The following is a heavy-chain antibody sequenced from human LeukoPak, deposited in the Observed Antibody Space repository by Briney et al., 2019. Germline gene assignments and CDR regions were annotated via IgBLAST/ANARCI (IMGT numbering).Heavy chain of an antibody. J-gene: IGHJ4*02. V-gene: IGHV3-7*03. CDR3: AKGWIQLWLRGYFDY. Sequence: GGSLRLSCAASGFTFSSYWMSWVRQAPGKGLEWVANIKQDGSEKYYVDSVKGRFTISRDNAKNSLYLQMNSLRAEDTAVYYCAKGWIQLWLRGYFDYWGQGTLVTVSS. D-gene: IGHD5-18*01. CDR2: IKQDGSEK. CDR1: GFTFSSYW.